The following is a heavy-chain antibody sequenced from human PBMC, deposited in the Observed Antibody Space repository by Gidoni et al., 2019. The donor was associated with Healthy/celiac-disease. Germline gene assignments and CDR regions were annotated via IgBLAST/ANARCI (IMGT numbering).Heavy chain of an antibody. J-gene: IGHJ4*02. Sequence: EVQLVESGGGLVQPGGSLRLSCAASGFTVSSNYMSWVRQAPGKGLEWVSVIYSGGSTYYADSVKGRFTISRDNSKNTLYLQMNSLRAEDTAVYYCARDPASRGITEGYWGQGTLVTVSS. CDR1: GFTVSSNY. CDR3: ARDPASRGITEGY. V-gene: IGHV3-66*01. CDR2: IYSGGST. D-gene: IGHD3-16*01.